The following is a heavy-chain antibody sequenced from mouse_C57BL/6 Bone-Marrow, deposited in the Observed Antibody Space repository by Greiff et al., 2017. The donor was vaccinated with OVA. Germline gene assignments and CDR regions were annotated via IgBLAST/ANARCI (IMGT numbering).Heavy chain of an antibody. Sequence: VHVKQSGAELVRPGASVKLSCTASGINIKDDYMHWVKQRPEQGLEWIGWIDPENGDTEYASKFQGKATITVDTSSNTAYPQLNSLTSEDTAVYYCDGYYYWGQGTTLTVSS. CDR1: GINIKDDY. V-gene: IGHV14-4*01. CDR3: DGYYY. J-gene: IGHJ2*01. D-gene: IGHD2-3*01. CDR2: IDPENGDT.